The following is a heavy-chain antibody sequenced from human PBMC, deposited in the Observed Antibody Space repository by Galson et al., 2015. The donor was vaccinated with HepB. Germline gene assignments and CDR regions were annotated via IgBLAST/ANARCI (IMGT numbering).Heavy chain of an antibody. CDR2: IYYSGSS. CDR1: GDSISSGGYY. D-gene: IGHD2-8*01. J-gene: IGHJ4*02. CDR3: ARGGDQRVYTLDY. Sequence: LTCTVSGDSISSGGYYWNWIRQHPGKGLEWIGNIYYSGSSYYNPSLKSRVTISVDTSKNQFSLKLSSVTAADTAVYYCARGGDQRVYTLDYWGQGTLVTVPS. V-gene: IGHV4-31*03.